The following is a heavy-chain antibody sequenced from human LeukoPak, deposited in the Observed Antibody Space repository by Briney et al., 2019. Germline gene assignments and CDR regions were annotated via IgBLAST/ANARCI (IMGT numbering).Heavy chain of an antibody. J-gene: IGHJ4*02. Sequence: SETLSLTCTVSGGSISSYYWSWLRQPPGKGLEWIGHIYYSGSTHYNPSRKSRVTISVDTSKNQFSLKLSSVTAADTAVYYCARHVGNSGSGSYLTYFDYWGQGTLVTVSS. V-gene: IGHV4-59*08. CDR2: IYYSGST. D-gene: IGHD3-10*01. CDR1: GGSISSYY. CDR3: ARHVGNSGSGSYLTYFDY.